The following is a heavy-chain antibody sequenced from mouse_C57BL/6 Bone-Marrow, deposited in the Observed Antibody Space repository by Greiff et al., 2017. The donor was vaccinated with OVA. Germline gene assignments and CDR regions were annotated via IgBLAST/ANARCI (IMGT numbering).Heavy chain of an antibody. D-gene: IGHD2-3*01. CDR3: SREFYDGYYWFAY. J-gene: IGHJ3*01. CDR1: GYTFTSYW. CDR2: IDPSDSYT. Sequence: QVQLQQPGAELVMPGASVKLSCKASGYTFTSYWMHWVKQRPGQGLEWIGEIDPSDSYTNYNQKFKGKSTLTVDKSSSTAYMQLSSLTSEDSAVYDCSREFYDGYYWFAYWGQGTLVTVSA. V-gene: IGHV1-69*01.